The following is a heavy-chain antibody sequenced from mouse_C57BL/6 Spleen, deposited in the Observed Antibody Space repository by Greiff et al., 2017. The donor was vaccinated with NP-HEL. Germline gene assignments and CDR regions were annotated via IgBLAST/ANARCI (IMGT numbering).Heavy chain of an antibody. CDR1: GYTFTSYG. V-gene: IGHV1-81*01. CDR2: IYPRSGNT. D-gene: IGHD1-1*01. Sequence: VQLQQSGAELARPGASVKLSCKASGYTFTSYGISWVKQRTGQGLEWIGEIYPRSGNTYYNEKFKGNATLTADKSSSTAYMELRSLTSEDSAVYFCARFITTAVAHYYAMDYWGQGTSVTVSS. CDR3: ARFITTAVAHYYAMDY. J-gene: IGHJ4*01.